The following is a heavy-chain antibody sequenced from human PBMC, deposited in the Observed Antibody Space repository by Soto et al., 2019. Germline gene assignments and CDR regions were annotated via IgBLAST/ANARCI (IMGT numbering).Heavy chain of an antibody. CDR1: GFTFSTYG. V-gene: IGHV3-30*18. J-gene: IGHJ6*02. CDR3: AKSRDAYNFYFYYGMDV. CDR2: ILYDGSNK. D-gene: IGHD1-1*01. Sequence: QVQLVESGGGGVQPGTSLRLSCAASGFTFSTYGMHWVRQTPGKGLEWVALILYDGSNKYYADSVKGRFTISRDNSKNTLYLQVSSLRAEDTAVYYCAKSRDAYNFYFYYGMDVWGQGTSVTVSS.